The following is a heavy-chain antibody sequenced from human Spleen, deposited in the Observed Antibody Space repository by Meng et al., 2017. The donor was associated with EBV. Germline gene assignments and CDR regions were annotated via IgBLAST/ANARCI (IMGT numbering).Heavy chain of an antibody. J-gene: IGHJ4*02. CDR1: GGSIISNNL. V-gene: IGHV4-4*02. Sequence: QVRRPGLGPGLVKPSGTLSLTCVVSGGSIISNNLWSWVRQPPGKGLEWIGEIFHSGSTNYNPSLKSRVTTSVDKSKNQFSLKLTSVTAADTAVYYCVGGERVAAGASFEYWGQGTLVTVFS. CDR3: VGGERVAAGASFEY. D-gene: IGHD6-13*01. CDR2: IFHSGST.